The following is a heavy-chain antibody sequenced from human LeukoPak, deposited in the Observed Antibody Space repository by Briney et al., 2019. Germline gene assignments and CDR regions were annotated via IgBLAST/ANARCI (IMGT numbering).Heavy chain of an antibody. CDR2: ISGSGGST. CDR1: GFTFSSYA. J-gene: IGHJ5*02. Sequence: GGSLRLSCAASGFTFSSYAMSWARQAPGKGLEWVSAISGSGGSTYYADSVKGRFTISRDNSKNTLYLQMNSLRAEDTAVYYCAKGYNWNYLGWFDPWGQGTLVTVSS. V-gene: IGHV3-23*01. D-gene: IGHD1-7*01. CDR3: AKGYNWNYLGWFDP.